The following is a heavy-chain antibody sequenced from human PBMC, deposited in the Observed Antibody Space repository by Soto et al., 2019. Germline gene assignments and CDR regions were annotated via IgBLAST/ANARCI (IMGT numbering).Heavy chain of an antibody. V-gene: IGHV3-23*01. D-gene: IGHD2-15*01. Sequence: EVGLLESGGGLVQPGGSLRLSCAASGFTFGSYAMSWVRQAPGKGLEWVSSMNGGGGSTYYAESVQGRFTISRDNSKNTLYLQMNSLRVEDTAVYYCAKKSEIVVPRHYFDLWGQGTLVTVSS. CDR3: AKKSEIVVPRHYFDL. CDR2: MNGGGGST. J-gene: IGHJ4*02. CDR1: GFTFGSYA.